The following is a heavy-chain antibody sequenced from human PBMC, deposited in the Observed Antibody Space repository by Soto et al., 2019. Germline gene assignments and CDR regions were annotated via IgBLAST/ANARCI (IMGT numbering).Heavy chain of an antibody. J-gene: IGHJ6*03. D-gene: IGHD3-10*01. CDR1: GGSFSGYQ. CDR3: AGGLILWFGELSRRGGYYYYMDV. CDR2: INDSGDI. Sequence: QVQLQQWGAGLLKPSETLSLTCAVYGGSFSGYQWSWIRQTPGKGLEWIGGINDSGDINYNPSLKSRVTSLVDSPKKQISLRLSSVTAADTAVYYCAGGLILWFGELSRRGGYYYYMDVWGKGTTVTVSS. V-gene: IGHV4-34*01.